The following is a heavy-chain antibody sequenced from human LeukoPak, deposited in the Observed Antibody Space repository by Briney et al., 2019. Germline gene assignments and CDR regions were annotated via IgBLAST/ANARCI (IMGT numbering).Heavy chain of an antibody. V-gene: IGHV1-69*02. Sequence: ASVKVSCKASGGTFSSYTISWVRQPPGQGLEWMGRIIPILGIANYAQKFQGRVTITVDKSTSTAYMELSSLRSEDTAVYYCARGPLPGYDFWSGYRGDAFDIWGQGTMVTVSS. CDR1: GGTFSSYT. D-gene: IGHD3-3*01. J-gene: IGHJ3*02. CDR2: IIPILGIA. CDR3: ARGPLPGYDFWSGYRGDAFDI.